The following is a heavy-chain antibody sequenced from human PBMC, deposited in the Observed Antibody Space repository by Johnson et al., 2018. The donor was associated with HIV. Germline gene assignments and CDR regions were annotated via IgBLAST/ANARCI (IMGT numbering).Heavy chain of an antibody. V-gene: IGHV3-11*04. Sequence: QVQVVESGGGLVQPWGSLRLSCGASEFILSDYYISWVRQAPEKGLEWISYISSSGGTIFYADSVKGRFTISRDIAKNTLYLQMNSLRAEDTAGYYCARDGSGLDAFDIWGQGTMVTVSS. CDR2: ISSSGGTI. CDR1: EFILSDYY. CDR3: ARDGSGLDAFDI. J-gene: IGHJ3*02. D-gene: IGHD1-1*01.